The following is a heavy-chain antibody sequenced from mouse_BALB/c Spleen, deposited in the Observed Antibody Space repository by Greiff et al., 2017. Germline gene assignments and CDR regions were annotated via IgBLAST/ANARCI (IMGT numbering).Heavy chain of an antibody. J-gene: IGHJ2*01. CDR2: IYWDDDK. V-gene: IGHV8-12*01. CDR3: ARRPIHYYGHFDY. CDR1: GFSLSTSGMG. Sequence: QVTLKVSGPGILQPSQTLSLTCSFSGFSLSTSGMGVSWIRQPSGKGLEWLAHIYWDDDKRYNPSLKSRLTISKDTSRNQVFLKITSVDTADTATYYCARRPIHYYGHFDYWGQGTTLTVSS. D-gene: IGHD1-2*01.